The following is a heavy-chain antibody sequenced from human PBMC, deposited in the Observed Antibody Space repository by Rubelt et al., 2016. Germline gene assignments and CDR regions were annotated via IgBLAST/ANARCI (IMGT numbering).Heavy chain of an antibody. Sequence: QVQLVQSGAEVKKPGASVKVSCKASGYTFTRYYMHWVRQAPGQGLEWMGIINPSGGSTSYAQKFQGRVTMTRDTSTSPVYMELSSLRSEDTAVYYCARAASTVTTLLDLGYWGQGTLVTVSS. CDR3: ARAASTVTTLLDLGY. CDR2: INPSGGST. D-gene: IGHD4-17*01. V-gene: IGHV1-46*01. J-gene: IGHJ4*02. CDR1: GYTFTRYY.